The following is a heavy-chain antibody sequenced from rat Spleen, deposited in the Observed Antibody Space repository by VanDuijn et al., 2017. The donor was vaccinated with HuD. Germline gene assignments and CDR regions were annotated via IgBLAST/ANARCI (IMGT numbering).Heavy chain of an antibody. CDR3: TRSPGNGYVLDA. J-gene: IGHJ4*01. V-gene: IGHV2-1*01. D-gene: IGHD5-1*01. CDR1: GFSLTSNS. Sequence: QVQLKESGPGLVQPSQTLSLTCTVSGFSLTSNSVSWVRQPPGKGLEWMGAIWSGGSTDYNSALKSRLSISRDTSKSQVFLKIKSLLTEDTAIYFCTRSPGNGYVLDAWGQGASVTVSS. CDR2: IWSGGST.